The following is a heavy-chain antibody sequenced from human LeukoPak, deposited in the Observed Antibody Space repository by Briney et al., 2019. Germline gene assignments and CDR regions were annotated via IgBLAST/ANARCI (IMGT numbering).Heavy chain of an antibody. CDR1: GFTFHDYG. Sequence: GGSLRLSCAASGFTFHDYGMSWVRQAPGKGLEWVANIKQDESEKYYVDSVKGRFIVSRDNAKNSLYLQMNSLRVEDTAVYYCANFPHLEPTYLDSWGQGILVSVSS. CDR3: ANFPHLEPTYLDS. J-gene: IGHJ4*02. V-gene: IGHV3-7*01. CDR2: IKQDESEK. D-gene: IGHD1-1*01.